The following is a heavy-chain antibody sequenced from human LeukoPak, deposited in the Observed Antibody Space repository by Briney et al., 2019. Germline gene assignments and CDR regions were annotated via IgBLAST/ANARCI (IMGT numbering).Heavy chain of an antibody. D-gene: IGHD4-17*01. CDR2: IYYRGST. J-gene: IGHJ4*02. V-gene: IGHV4-59*01. Sequence: SETLSLTCTVSGGSINNYYWSWIRQPPGKGLEWIGYIYYRGSTNYNPSLKSRVTFSVDTSKNQFSLKLNSVTAADTAVYYCARGGDYGDLRYFDYWGQGTLATVSS. CDR1: GGSINNYY. CDR3: ARGGDYGDLRYFDY.